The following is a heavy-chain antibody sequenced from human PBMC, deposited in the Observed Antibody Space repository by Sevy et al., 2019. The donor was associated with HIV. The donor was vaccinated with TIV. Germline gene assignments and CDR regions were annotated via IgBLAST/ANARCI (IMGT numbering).Heavy chain of an antibody. CDR2: ISYTGGST. J-gene: IGHJ4*02. CDR3: AKGRSSSSTSTFDY. V-gene: IGHV3-23*01. Sequence: GGSLRLSCAASGITFNTYAMSWVRQAPGKGLEWVSAISYTGGSTNYTDSVKGRFTISRDNTQNTLYLQMNSLSVEDTAVYFCAKGRSSSSTSTFDYWGQGTLVTVSS. D-gene: IGHD6-6*01. CDR1: GITFNTYA.